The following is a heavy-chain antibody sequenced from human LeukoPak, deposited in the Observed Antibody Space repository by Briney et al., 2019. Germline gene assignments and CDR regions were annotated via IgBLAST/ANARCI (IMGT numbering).Heavy chain of an antibody. CDR2: INHSGST. D-gene: IGHD5-18*01. CDR1: GGSISSYY. J-gene: IGHJ5*02. CDR3: ARPRWKIQLWHYNWFDP. Sequence: PSETLSLTCTVSGGSISSYYWSWIRQPPGKGLEWIGEINHSGSTNYNPSLKSRVTISVDTSKNQFSLKLSSVTAADTAVYYRARPRWKIQLWHYNWFDPWGQGTLVTVSS. V-gene: IGHV4-34*01.